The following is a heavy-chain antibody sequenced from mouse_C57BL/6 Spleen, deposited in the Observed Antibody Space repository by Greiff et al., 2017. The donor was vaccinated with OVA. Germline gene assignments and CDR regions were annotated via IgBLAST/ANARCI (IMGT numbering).Heavy chain of an antibody. Sequence: VQLQQPGAELVKPGASVKLSCKASGYTFTSYWMHWVQQRPEQGLEWIGKIHPNSGSTNYNEKFKSKATLTVDKSSSTAYMQLSSLTSEDSAVYNCARVNYSNYGYFDYWGQGTTLTVSS. CDR2: IHPNSGST. CDR3: ARVNYSNYGYFDY. V-gene: IGHV1-64*01. CDR1: GYTFTSYW. D-gene: IGHD2-5*01. J-gene: IGHJ2*01.